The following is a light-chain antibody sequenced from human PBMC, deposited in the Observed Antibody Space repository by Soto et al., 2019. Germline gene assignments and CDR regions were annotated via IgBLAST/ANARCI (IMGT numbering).Light chain of an antibody. CDR1: QSLRSS. J-gene: IGKJ1*01. CDR3: QQRSNWPWT. Sequence: ETMMTQSPDTLSVSLGERATLSCRASQSLRSSLAWYQQKPGQAPRLLIYDASTRATGIPARFSGSGSGTDFTLTISSLEPEDFAVYYCQQRSNWPWTFGQGTKVDIK. CDR2: DAS. V-gene: IGKV3-11*01.